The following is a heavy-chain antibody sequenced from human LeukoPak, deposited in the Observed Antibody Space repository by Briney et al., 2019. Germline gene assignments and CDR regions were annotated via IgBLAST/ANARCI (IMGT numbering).Heavy chain of an antibody. CDR2: ISGSGGST. CDR1: GFTFSSYA. Sequence: PGGSLRLSCAASGFTFSSYAMSWVRQAPGKGLEWVSAISGSGGSTYYADSVKGRFTISRDNSKNTPYLQMNSLRAEDTAAYYCAKLPLTRAVAGIPADYWGQGTLVTVSS. J-gene: IGHJ4*02. CDR3: AKLPLTRAVAGIPADY. V-gene: IGHV3-23*01. D-gene: IGHD6-19*01.